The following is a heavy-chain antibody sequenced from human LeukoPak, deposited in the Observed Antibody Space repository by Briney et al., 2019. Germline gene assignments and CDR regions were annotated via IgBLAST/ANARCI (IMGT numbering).Heavy chain of an antibody. J-gene: IGHJ4*02. D-gene: IGHD6-19*01. CDR1: GGSFSGYY. CDR3: ARETSLAGFASGLGFNY. Sequence: SETLSLTCAVYGGSFSGYYWSWIRQPPGKGLEWIGEINHSGSTNYNPSLKSRVTISVDTSKNQFSLKLSSVTAADTATYYCARETSLAGFASGLGFNYWGQGILVSVSS. CDR2: INHSGST. V-gene: IGHV4-34*01.